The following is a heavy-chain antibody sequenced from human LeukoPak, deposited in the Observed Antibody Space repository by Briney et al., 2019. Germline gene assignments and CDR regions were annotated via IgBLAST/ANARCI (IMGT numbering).Heavy chain of an antibody. CDR1: GASISNYQ. D-gene: IGHD4-11*01. CDR3: VRDGYSTAWGYYSDS. Sequence: SETLSLTCTVSGASISNYQWSWIRQTAGKRPEWIGHIDSSGGTYYNPSLKSGVTMSVDTSKNQAFVKLTSVTAADTAVYYCVRDGYSTAWGYYSDSWGQGILVTVSS. J-gene: IGHJ4*02. V-gene: IGHV4-4*07. CDR2: IDSSGGT.